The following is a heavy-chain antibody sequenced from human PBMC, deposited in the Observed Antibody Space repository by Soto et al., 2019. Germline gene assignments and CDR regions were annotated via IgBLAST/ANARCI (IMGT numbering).Heavy chain of an antibody. D-gene: IGHD2-15*01. CDR1: GIIFSNSA. Sequence: QMQVVQSWPEVKKPGTSVTVSCKTSGIIFSNSAVQWVRQARGQRLEWLGYIIIAGGGTKYSQNLQGKITITRDMSTNTAYMQLTSLRSEDTAIYYCAAELYSGGRCCSFDIWGQGTMITVSS. CDR2: IIIAGGGT. J-gene: IGHJ3*02. V-gene: IGHV1-58*01. CDR3: AAELYSGGRCCSFDI.